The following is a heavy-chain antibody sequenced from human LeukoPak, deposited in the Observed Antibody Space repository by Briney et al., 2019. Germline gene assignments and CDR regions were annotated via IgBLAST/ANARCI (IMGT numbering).Heavy chain of an antibody. CDR3: ARDIAAAFIK. D-gene: IGHD6-13*01. CDR1: GFTFSGYS. Sequence: GGSLRLSCAASGFTFSGYSTNWVRQAPGKGLEWVSHISSSSSSIYYADSVKGRFTISRDNAKNSLYLQMNSLRDDDTAVYFCARDIAAAFIKWGQGTLVTVSS. V-gene: IGHV3-48*02. J-gene: IGHJ4*02. CDR2: ISSSSSSI.